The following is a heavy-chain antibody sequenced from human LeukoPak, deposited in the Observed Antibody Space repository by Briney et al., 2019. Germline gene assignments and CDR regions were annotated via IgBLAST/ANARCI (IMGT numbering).Heavy chain of an antibody. V-gene: IGHV4-61*02. J-gene: IGHJ4*02. CDR2: IYTSGST. Sequence: PSETLSLTCTVSGGSISSGSYYWNWIRQPAGKGLEWIGRIYTSGSTNYNPSLKSRVTISVDTSKNQFSLNLSSVTAADTAVYYCARDFYGGKPYWGQGTLVTVSS. CDR3: ARDFYGGKPY. CDR1: GGSISSGSYY. D-gene: IGHD4-23*01.